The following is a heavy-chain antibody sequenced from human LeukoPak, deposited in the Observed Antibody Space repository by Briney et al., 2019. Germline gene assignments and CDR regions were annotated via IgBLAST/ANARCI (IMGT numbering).Heavy chain of an antibody. Sequence: ASVKVSCKASGYTYTGYYMHWVRQAPGQGLEWMGWINPNSGGTNYAQKFQGRVTMTRDTSISTAYMELSRLRSDDTAVYYFARESEEMATMGGSLGQGTLVTASS. CDR3: ARESEEMATMGGS. J-gene: IGHJ5*02. CDR2: INPNSGGT. CDR1: GYTYTGYY. D-gene: IGHD5-24*01. V-gene: IGHV1-2*02.